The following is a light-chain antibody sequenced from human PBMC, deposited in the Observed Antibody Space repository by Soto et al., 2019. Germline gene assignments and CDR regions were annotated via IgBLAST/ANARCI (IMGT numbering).Light chain of an antibody. V-gene: IGKV3-15*01. Sequence: EIVMTQSPVALSVSPGESAALSCRASQSVGRNFAWYQQRPGQAPRVLRYGTSTRATGVPARFSGSGSGTDFTLTISSLQSEDFAGNYCQQYNKWPYTFGQGTRLEIK. CDR1: QSVGRN. J-gene: IGKJ2*01. CDR3: QQYNKWPYT. CDR2: GTS.